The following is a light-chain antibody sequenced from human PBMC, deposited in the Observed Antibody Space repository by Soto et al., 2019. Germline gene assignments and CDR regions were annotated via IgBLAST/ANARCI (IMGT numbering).Light chain of an antibody. J-gene: IGKJ1*01. CDR3: QQYNNWPRWT. CDR1: QSVSSN. CDR2: GAS. Sequence: EIVMTQSPATLSVSPGERATLSCRASQSVSSNLAWYQQKPGQAPRLLIYGASTRATGIPARFSGSGSGTEFTLTISSLQSEDFVVYYCQQYNNWPRWTFGQGNKVEIK. V-gene: IGKV3-15*01.